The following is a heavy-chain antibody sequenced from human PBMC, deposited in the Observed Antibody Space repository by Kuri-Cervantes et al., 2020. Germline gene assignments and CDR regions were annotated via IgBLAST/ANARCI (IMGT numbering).Heavy chain of an antibody. CDR3: ARDIAVAGQYTFDY. V-gene: IGHV1-18*04. D-gene: IGHD6-19*01. Sequence: ASVKVSCKASGYTFTGYYMHWVRQAPGQGLEWMGWISAYNGNTNYAQKLQGRVTMTTDTSTSTAYMELRSLRSEDTAVYYCARDIAVAGQYTFDYWGQGTLVTVSS. CDR1: GYTFTGYY. CDR2: ISAYNGNT. J-gene: IGHJ4*02.